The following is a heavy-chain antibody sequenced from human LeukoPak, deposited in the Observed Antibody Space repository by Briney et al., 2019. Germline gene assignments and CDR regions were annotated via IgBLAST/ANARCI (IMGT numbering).Heavy chain of an antibody. V-gene: IGHV1-2*02. Sequence: ASVKVSCKASGYTFTGYYMHWVRQAPGQGLEWMGWINPNSGGTNYAQKFQGRVTMTRDTSISTAYMVLSRLRSDDTAVYYCARGAPYYYDKSGYYHFDYWGQGTLVTVSS. J-gene: IGHJ4*02. D-gene: IGHD3-22*01. CDR2: INPNSGGT. CDR3: ARGAPYYYDKSGYYHFDY. CDR1: GYTFTGYY.